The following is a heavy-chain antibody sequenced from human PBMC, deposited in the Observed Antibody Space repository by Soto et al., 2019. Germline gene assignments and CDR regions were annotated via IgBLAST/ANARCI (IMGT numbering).Heavy chain of an antibody. CDR3: AKVGPSYYYGMDV. J-gene: IGHJ6*04. CDR2: ISGSGRTI. V-gene: IGHV3-23*01. CDR1: VLDFSSEV. Sequence: PGDSLKISCAASVLDFSSEVMCWVRQAPGKGLEWVSSISGSGRTICHADYMRGRFAISRDNSKKSLYLQLNNLRVDDTAVYYCAKVGPSYYYGMDVWGKGTTVTVSS. D-gene: IGHD1-26*01.